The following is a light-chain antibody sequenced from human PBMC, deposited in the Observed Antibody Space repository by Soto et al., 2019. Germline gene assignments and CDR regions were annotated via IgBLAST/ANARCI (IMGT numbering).Light chain of an antibody. CDR3: QEYGNSPRT. J-gene: IGKJ1*01. V-gene: IGKV3-20*01. CDR1: QSVSGSY. CDR2: GAS. Sequence: EMVLTQSPGTLSLSPGERATLSCRASQSVSGSYLAWYQQKPGQAPRLLIYGASSRATGIPDRFSGSGSGTDFTVTISRLETEDFAVYYCQEYGNSPRTFGQGTKVEIK.